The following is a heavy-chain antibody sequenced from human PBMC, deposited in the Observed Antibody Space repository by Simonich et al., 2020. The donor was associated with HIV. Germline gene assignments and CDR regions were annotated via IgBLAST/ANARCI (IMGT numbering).Heavy chain of an antibody. Sequence: EVQLVESGGGLVKPGGSLRLSCAASGFTFDDYAMHWVRQAPGKGLEWVSGISWNSGSIGYADSVKGRFTMSRDNAKNSLYLQMNSLRAEDTALYYCAKDKGAYYGSGSPVYWGQGTLVTVSS. CDR3: AKDKGAYYGSGSPVY. CDR2: ISWNSGSI. D-gene: IGHD3-10*01. J-gene: IGHJ4*02. CDR1: GFTFDDYA. V-gene: IGHV3-9*01.